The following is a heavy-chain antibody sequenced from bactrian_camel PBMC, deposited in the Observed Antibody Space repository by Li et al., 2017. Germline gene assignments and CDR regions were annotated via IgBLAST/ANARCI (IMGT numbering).Heavy chain of an antibody. CDR3: AADFVNLQLARSYNY. CDR2: IVDNGAIT. D-gene: IGHD7*01. J-gene: IGHJ4*01. CDR1: GFPFSVYD. V-gene: IGHV3S40*01. Sequence: VQLVESGGGLAQPGGSLRLSCAASGFPFSVYDMSWVRQAPGKGLEWVAGIVDNGAITTYDDSVRGRFTISRDNAKNTLFLQMNSLEPEDTAMYYCAADFVNLQLARSYNYWGQGTQVTVS.